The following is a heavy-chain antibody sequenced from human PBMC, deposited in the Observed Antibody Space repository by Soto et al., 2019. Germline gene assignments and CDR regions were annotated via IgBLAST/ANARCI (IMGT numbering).Heavy chain of an antibody. CDR3: AKDHHVYGGYVDY. CDR1: GFTLSSSW. J-gene: IGHJ4*02. D-gene: IGHD2-15*01. CDR2: INSGASNT. Sequence: GGSLRLSCAASGFTLSSSWMHWVRQAPGKGLVWVSRINSGASNTNYADSVKGRFTISRDNAKNTLYLQMDSLTAEDTAVYYCAKDHHVYGGYVDYWGQGTLVTVSS. V-gene: IGHV3-74*01.